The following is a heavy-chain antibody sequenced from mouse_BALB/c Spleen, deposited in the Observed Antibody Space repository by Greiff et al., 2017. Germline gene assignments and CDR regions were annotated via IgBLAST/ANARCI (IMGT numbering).Heavy chain of an antibody. CDR3: ARRAYYRYDGGDYYYAMDD. D-gene: IGHD2-14*01. CDR1: GYTFTNYW. J-gene: IGHJ4*01. V-gene: IGHV1-63*02. Sequence: QVHVKQSGAELVRPGTSVKISCKASGYTFTNYWLGWVKQRPGHGLEWIGDIYPGGGYTNYNEKFKGKATLTADTSSSTAYMQLSSLTSEDSAVYFCARRAYYRYDGGDYYYAMDDWGQGTSVTVSS. CDR2: IYPGGGYT.